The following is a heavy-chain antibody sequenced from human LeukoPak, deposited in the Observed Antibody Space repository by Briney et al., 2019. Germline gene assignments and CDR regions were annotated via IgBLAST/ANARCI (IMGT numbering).Heavy chain of an antibody. Sequence: ASVKVSCKASGYTFTGYYMHWVRQAPGQGLEWMGRINPNSGGTNYAQKFQGRVTMTRDTSNSTAYMELSRLRSDDTAVYYCARDAHPLIVDIVATIGYWGQGTLVTVSS. V-gene: IGHV1-2*06. CDR3: ARDAHPLIVDIVATIGY. CDR1: GYTFTGYY. J-gene: IGHJ4*02. CDR2: INPNSGGT. D-gene: IGHD5-12*01.